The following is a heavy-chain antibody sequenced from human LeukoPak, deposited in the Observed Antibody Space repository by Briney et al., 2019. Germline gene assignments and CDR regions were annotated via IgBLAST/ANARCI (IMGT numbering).Heavy chain of an antibody. CDR2: IYSSGST. CDR1: RLTVSTDY. CDR3: ARDARGSGTYTFDY. Sequence: GGSLRLSCAASRLTVSTDYMSWVRQAPAKGLEWVSVIYSSGSTYYADSVKGRFTISRDNSKNTIYLQMNSLRVEDTAVYYCARDARGSGTYTFDYWGQGTLVTVSS. D-gene: IGHD3-10*01. J-gene: IGHJ4*02. V-gene: IGHV3-66*01.